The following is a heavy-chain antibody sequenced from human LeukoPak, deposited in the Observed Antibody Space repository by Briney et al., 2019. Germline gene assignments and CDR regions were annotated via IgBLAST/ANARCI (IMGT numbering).Heavy chain of an antibody. Sequence: GGSLRLSCAASGFTFSSYEMNWVRQAPGKGLEWVSYISSSGSTIYYADSVKGRFTISRDNAKNSLYLQMNSLKTEDTAVYYCSTGGGSYHFEYWGQGTLVTVSS. CDR3: STGGGSYHFEY. V-gene: IGHV3-48*03. CDR1: GFTFSSYE. J-gene: IGHJ4*02. CDR2: ISSSGSTI. D-gene: IGHD1-26*01.